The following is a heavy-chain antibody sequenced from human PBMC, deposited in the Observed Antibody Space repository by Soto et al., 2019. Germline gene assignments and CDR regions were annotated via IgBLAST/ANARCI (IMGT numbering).Heavy chain of an antibody. CDR2: ISAYSGHT. CDR3: ARCSSDYSDDGLSRKY. CDR1: GYTFTGYA. D-gene: IGHD4-17*01. Sequence: QVQLVQSGAEVKRPGASVKVSCKASGYTFTGYAFSWVRQAPGRGLEWMGWISAYSGHTVYSQKFQDRVTMTTDPSPTTTYLEVRSLGSDDTAVYYCARCSSDYSDDGLSRKYWSQGTLVTVS. J-gene: IGHJ1*01. V-gene: IGHV1-18*01.